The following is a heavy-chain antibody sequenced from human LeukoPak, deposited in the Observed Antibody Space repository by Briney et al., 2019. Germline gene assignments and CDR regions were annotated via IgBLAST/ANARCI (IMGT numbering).Heavy chain of an antibody. D-gene: IGHD2-15*01. J-gene: IGHJ4*02. CDR1: GYTFNDYF. CDR3: ARELFTPRDH. CDR2: INPKIGGT. V-gene: IGHV1-2*02. Sequence: GASAKVSCKASGYTFNDYFMHWLRQAPGQGLEWMGWINPKIGGTDYAQKFQGRVTMTRDTSVSTAYLELSGLRSDDTAIYYCARELFTPRDHWGQGTLVTVSS.